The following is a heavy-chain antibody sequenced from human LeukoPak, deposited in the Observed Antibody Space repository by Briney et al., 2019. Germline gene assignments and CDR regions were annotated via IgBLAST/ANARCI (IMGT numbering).Heavy chain of an antibody. Sequence: SVKVSCKASGGTFSSYAISWVRQAPGQGLEWMGRIIPIFGTANYAQKFQGRVTITTDESTSIAYMELSSLRSEDTAVYYCARERQGYSYGPYFDYWGQGTLVTVSS. CDR3: ARERQGYSYGPYFDY. CDR1: GGTFSSYA. J-gene: IGHJ4*02. D-gene: IGHD5-18*01. CDR2: IIPIFGTA. V-gene: IGHV1-69*05.